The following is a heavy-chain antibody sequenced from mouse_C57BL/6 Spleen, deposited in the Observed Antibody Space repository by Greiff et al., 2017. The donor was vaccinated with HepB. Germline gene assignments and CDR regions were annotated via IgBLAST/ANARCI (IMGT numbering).Heavy chain of an antibody. D-gene: IGHD3-2*02. V-gene: IGHV5-12*01. CDR1: GFTFSDYY. J-gene: IGHJ4*01. CDR2: ISNGGGST. Sequence: EVKLVESGGGLVQPGGSLKLSCAASGFTFSDYYMYWVRQTPEKRLEWVAYISNGGGSTYYPDTVKGRFTISRDNAKNTLYLQMSRLKSEDTAMYYCARDSSGYYAMDYWGQGTSVTVSS. CDR3: ARDSSGYYAMDY.